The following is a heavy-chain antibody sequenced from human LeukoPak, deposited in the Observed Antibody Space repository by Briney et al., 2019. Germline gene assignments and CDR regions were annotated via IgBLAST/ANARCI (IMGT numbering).Heavy chain of an antibody. J-gene: IGHJ6*02. CDR3: ARDTNYYDSSGYYPNGMDV. Sequence: GASVKVSCKASGYTFTSYGISWVRQAPGQGLEWMGWISAYNGNTNYAQKLQGRVTMTTDTSTSTAYMELRSLRSDDTAVYYCARDTNYYDSSGYYPNGMDVWGQGTTVTVSS. CDR1: GYTFTSYG. CDR2: ISAYNGNT. V-gene: IGHV1-18*01. D-gene: IGHD3-22*01.